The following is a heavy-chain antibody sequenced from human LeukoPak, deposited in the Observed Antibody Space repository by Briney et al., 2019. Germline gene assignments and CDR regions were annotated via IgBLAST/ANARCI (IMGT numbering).Heavy chain of an antibody. D-gene: IGHD3-16*01. V-gene: IGHV4-4*02. CDR1: GGSISNSNW. CDR2: IYPSGST. CDR3: AKITFGWRDGYYFDY. J-gene: IGHJ4*02. Sequence: SGTLSLTCAVSGGSISNSNWWSWVRQPPAKGLEWVGEIYPSGSTNYNPSLKSRVTTSVDTSKNQFSLKLSSVTAADTAVYYCAKITFGWRDGYYFDYWGRGTLVAVSS.